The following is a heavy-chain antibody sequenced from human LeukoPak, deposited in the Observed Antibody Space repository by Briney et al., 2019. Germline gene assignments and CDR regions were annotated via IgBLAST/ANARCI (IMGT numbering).Heavy chain of an antibody. D-gene: IGHD2-15*01. Sequence: ETSETLSLTCTVSGGSISSYYWSWIRQPPGKGLEWIGYIYYSGGTNYNPSLKSRVTISVDTSKNQFSLKLSSVTAADTAVYYCARENCSGGSCYSIYYYYYMDVWGKGTTVTVSS. J-gene: IGHJ6*03. CDR3: ARENCSGGSCYSIYYYYYMDV. V-gene: IGHV4-59*12. CDR1: GGSISSYY. CDR2: IYYSGGT.